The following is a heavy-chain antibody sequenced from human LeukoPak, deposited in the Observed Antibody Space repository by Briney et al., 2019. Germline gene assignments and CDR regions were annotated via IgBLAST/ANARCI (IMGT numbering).Heavy chain of an antibody. CDR1: GFTFNTYN. D-gene: IGHD3/OR15-3a*01. CDR3: ARCSFWTAYSFDY. CDR2: LSSSENTI. V-gene: IGHV3-48*01. Sequence: GGSLTLSCVASGFTFNTYNFVWVRQAPGKGLEWLSYLSSSENTIYYADSVRGRFTISRDNAKDSLFLQMNSVRAEDTAVYYCARCSFWTAYSFDYWGQGTLVTVSS. J-gene: IGHJ4*02.